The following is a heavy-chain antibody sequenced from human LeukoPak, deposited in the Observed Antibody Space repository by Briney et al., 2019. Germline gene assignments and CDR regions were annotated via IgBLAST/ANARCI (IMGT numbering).Heavy chain of an antibody. CDR2: ISAYNGNT. CDR3: ARGYCSGGSCYSLWYYYYYMDV. D-gene: IGHD2-15*01. V-gene: IGHV1-18*01. CDR1: GYTFTSYG. Sequence: GASVKGSCKASGYTFTSYGISWVRLAPGQGLEWMGWISAYNGNTNYAQKLQGRVTMTTDTSTSTAYMELRSLRSDDTAVYYCARGYCSGGSCYSLWYYYYYMDVWGKGTTVTVSS. J-gene: IGHJ6*03.